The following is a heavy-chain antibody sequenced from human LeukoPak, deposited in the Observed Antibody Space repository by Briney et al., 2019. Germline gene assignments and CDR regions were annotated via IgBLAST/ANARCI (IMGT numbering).Heavy chain of an antibody. CDR3: ARSEYYDSSGYQD. CDR2: MDYSGST. V-gene: IGHV4-59*08. J-gene: IGHJ4*02. D-gene: IGHD3-22*01. Sequence: PSETLSLTCTVSGGSISDYYWTWIRQSPGTGLEWIGYMDYSGSTAYNPSLKSRVTISIDTSKKQFSLELSSVTAADTAVYYCARSEYYDSSGYQDWGQGTLVTVSS. CDR1: GGSISDYY.